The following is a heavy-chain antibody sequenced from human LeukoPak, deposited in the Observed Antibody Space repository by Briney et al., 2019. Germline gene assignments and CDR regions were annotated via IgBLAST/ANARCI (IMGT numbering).Heavy chain of an antibody. Sequence: PSQTLSLTCAVSGGSISSGGYSWSWIRQPPGKGLEWIGYIYHSGSTYYNPSLKSRVTISVDRSKNQFSLKLSSVTAADTAVYYCARGGYCSGGSCPTDFDYWGQGTLVTVSS. D-gene: IGHD2-15*01. CDR2: IYHSGST. CDR1: GGSISSGGYS. J-gene: IGHJ4*02. V-gene: IGHV4-30-2*01. CDR3: ARGGYCSGGSCPTDFDY.